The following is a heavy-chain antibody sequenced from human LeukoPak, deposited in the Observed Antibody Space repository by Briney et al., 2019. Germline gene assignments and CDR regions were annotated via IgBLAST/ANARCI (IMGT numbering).Heavy chain of an antibody. CDR3: ARVNWGGSYNRYNWFDP. CDR1: GGSISSYY. V-gene: IGHV4-34*01. CDR2: INHSGST. J-gene: IGHJ5*02. Sequence: SETLSLTCTVSGGSISSYYWSWIRQPPGKGLEWIGEINHSGSTNYNPSLKSRVTISVDTSKNQFSLKLSSVTAADTAVYYCARVNWGGSYNRYNWFDPWGQGTLVTVSS. D-gene: IGHD3-16*01.